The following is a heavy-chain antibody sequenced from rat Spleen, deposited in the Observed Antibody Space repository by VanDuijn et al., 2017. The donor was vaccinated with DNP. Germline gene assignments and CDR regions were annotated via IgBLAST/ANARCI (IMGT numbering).Heavy chain of an antibody. CDR3: TRYYYSGDFDY. CDR2: IWGHGNT. CDR1: GFSLTNYG. D-gene: IGHD1-1*01. J-gene: IGHJ2*01. V-gene: IGHV2S75*01. Sequence: QVQLKESGPVLVQASETLSLTCTVSGFSLTNYGVVWVRQSPGKGLEWMGIIWGHGNTDYNSALKSRLSINRDTSKSQVFLKMNSLQTDDTAIYFCTRYYYSGDFDYWGQGVMVTVSS.